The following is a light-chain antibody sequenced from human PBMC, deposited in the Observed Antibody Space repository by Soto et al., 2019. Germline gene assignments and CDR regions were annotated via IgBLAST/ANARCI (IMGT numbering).Light chain of an antibody. CDR3: QQRNNWPPLYT. Sequence: DTVLTQSPATLSLSPGERATLSCWASQSVSSHLAWYQQKPGQAPRLLIYDSSNRATGVPARFSGSGSGTDVTLTISSLEPEDFAVYYCQQRNNWPPLYTFGQGTKLEIK. CDR1: QSVSSH. V-gene: IGKV3-11*01. J-gene: IGKJ2*01. CDR2: DSS.